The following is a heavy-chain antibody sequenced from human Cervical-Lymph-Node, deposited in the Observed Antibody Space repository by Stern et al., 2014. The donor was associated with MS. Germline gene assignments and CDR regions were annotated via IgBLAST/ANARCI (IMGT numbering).Heavy chain of an antibody. CDR2: FGTTGSS. V-gene: IGHV4-61*02. D-gene: IGHD2-2*01. J-gene: IGHJ4*02. Sequence: QLQLQESGPGLVKPAQTLSLTCTVSGGSISSGDYYWSWIRQPAGKGLEWIGRFGTTGSSYENPPLKSRVTMSLEASKNQFSLKLSSVTAADTAVYYCARQTAVTSLDGWGQGTLVTVSS. CDR3: ARQTAVTSLDG. CDR1: GGSISSGDYY.